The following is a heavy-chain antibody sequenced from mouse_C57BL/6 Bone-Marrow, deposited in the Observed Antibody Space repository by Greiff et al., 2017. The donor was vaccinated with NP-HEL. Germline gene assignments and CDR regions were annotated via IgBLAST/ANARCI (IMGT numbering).Heavy chain of an antibody. J-gene: IGHJ3*01. Sequence: QVQLQQPGAELARPGASVKLSCKASGYTFTSYGISWVKQRTGQGLEWIGEIYPRSGNTYYNEKFKGKATLTADKSSSTAYMELSSLTSEDSAVFCCGRSHCYGSSYVAYWGQGTLVTVSA. V-gene: IGHV1-81*01. CDR1: GYTFTSYG. CDR3: GRSHCYGSSYVAY. CDR2: IYPRSGNT. D-gene: IGHD1-1*01.